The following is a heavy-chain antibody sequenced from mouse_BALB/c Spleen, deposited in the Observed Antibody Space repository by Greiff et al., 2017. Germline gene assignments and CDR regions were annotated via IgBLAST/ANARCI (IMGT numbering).Heavy chain of an antibody. CDR3: AREGSWYFDV. D-gene: IGHD3-3*01. V-gene: IGHV3-2*02. CDR2: ISYSGST. Sequence: EVQLVESGPGLVKPSQSLSLTCTVTGYSITSDYAWNWIRQFPGNKLEWMGYISYSGSTSYNPSLKSRISITRDTSKNQFFLQLNSVTTEDTATYYCAREGSWYFDVWGAGTTVTVSS. J-gene: IGHJ1*01. CDR1: GYSITSDYA.